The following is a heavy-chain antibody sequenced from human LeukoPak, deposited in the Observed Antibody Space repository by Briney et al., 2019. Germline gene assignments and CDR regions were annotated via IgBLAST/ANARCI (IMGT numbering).Heavy chain of an antibody. CDR1: GFTFDDYA. CDR2: ISWDGGST. J-gene: IGHJ3*02. D-gene: IGHD3-22*01. V-gene: IGHV3-43D*03. CDR3: AKSWNYYDSSGDDALDI. Sequence: GGSLRLSCAASGFTFDDYAMHWVRQAPGKGLEWVSLISWDGGSTYYADSVKGRFTISRDNSKNSLYLQMNSLRAEDTALYYCAKSWNYYDSSGDDALDIWGQGTMVTVSS.